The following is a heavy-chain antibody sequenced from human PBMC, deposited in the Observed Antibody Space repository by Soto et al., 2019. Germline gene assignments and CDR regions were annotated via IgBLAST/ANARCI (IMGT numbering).Heavy chain of an antibody. CDR1: GMSFSRYY. D-gene: IGHD3-9*01. Sequence: PSETLSLTCAVYGMSFSRYYWRWIRQPPGKGLEWIGVITHSGSTNYNPSLKSRVPISVHKSNNQFSLKLSTVTAADTAVYYCARHTGYLYYYYYGMDVWGQGTTVTVSS. V-gene: IGHV4-34*01. CDR2: ITHSGST. CDR3: ARHTGYLYYYYYGMDV. J-gene: IGHJ6*02.